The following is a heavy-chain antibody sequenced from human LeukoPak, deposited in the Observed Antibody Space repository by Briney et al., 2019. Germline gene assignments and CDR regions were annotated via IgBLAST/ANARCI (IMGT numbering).Heavy chain of an antibody. CDR2: IYYSGST. J-gene: IGHJ1*01. CDR3: ARDREYFHH. Sequence: SETLSLTCTVSGDSISSYYWSWIRQPPGKGLEWIGYIYYSGSTNYNPSLKSGGTISVDTSKTQFSLKLSSVTAADTAVYYCARDREYFHHWGQGTLVTVSS. CDR1: GDSISSYY. V-gene: IGHV4-59*01.